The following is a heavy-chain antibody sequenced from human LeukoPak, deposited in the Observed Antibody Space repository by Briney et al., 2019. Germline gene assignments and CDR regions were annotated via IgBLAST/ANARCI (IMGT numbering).Heavy chain of an antibody. CDR3: ARGRGHYYDSSGSRGRDY. CDR2: ISGYNGNT. Sequence: ASVKVSCKTSGYTFTSYGISWVRQAPGQGLEWMGWISGYNGNTNYAQRLQGRVTMTTEASTSTVYMELSSLRSEDTAVYYCARGRGHYYDSSGSRGRDYWGQGTLVTVSS. D-gene: IGHD3-22*01. V-gene: IGHV1-18*04. J-gene: IGHJ4*02. CDR1: GYTFTSYG.